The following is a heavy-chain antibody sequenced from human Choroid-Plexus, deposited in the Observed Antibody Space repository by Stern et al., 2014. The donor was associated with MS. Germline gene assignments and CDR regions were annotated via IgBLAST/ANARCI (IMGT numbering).Heavy chain of an antibody. CDR3: ARYGRFYSFDY. Sequence: EVQLVESGGGLVQPGGSLTLSCEVSGFTFSRENFNWVRQAPGKGLEWLSYITDSGTTIFYADSVRGRFTIFKNNAKNSVYLQMNNLRVEDTAVYYCARYGRFYSFDYWGHGTLVTVSS. V-gene: IGHV3-48*03. CDR1: GFTFSREN. CDR2: ITDSGTTI. J-gene: IGHJ4*01. D-gene: IGHD2-15*01.